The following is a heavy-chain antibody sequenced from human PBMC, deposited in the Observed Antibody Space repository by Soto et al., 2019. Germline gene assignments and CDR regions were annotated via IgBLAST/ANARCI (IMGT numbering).Heavy chain of an antibody. J-gene: IGHJ6*02. CDR3: GRHHYNFSTWDTFTPSNDV. V-gene: IGHV3-23*01. Sequence: GGSLRLPCAASGFDFSSYAMSWVRQAPVKGLEWVSGIGGSGDNIYYADPVKGRFTISRDTSKNTTYLQMNRVRGEDTAGYYFGRHHYNFSTWDTFTPSNDVSGQRTAVTVS. CDR1: GFDFSSYA. CDR2: IGGSGDNI. D-gene: IGHD3-3*01.